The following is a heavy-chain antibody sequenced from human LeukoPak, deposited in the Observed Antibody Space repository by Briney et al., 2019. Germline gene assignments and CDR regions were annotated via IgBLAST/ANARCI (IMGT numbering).Heavy chain of an antibody. D-gene: IGHD3-22*01. V-gene: IGHV3-74*01. Sequence: GGSLRLSCAASGFTFSSYLMHWVRQAPGKGLVWVSHINSAGSSTTYADSVKGRFTISRDNAKNTLYLQMNSLRAEDTAVYYCARDRGYSFDYWGQGTLVTVSS. CDR1: GFTFSSYL. CDR2: INSAGSST. J-gene: IGHJ4*02. CDR3: ARDRGYSFDY.